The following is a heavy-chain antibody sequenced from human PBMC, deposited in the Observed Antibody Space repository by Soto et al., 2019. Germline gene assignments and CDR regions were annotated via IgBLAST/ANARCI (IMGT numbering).Heavy chain of an antibody. J-gene: IGHJ5*02. CDR1: GDSFSISNW. V-gene: IGHV4-4*02. CDR2: IYHTGST. Sequence: LSLTCAVSGDSFSISNWWSWVREPPGKGLEWIGEIYHTGSTNYNPSLKSRVNMSIDKSKNQFSLNVNSVTAADTAIYYCASIHYYGSGSFWFDPWGQGTLVTVSS. D-gene: IGHD3-10*01. CDR3: ASIHYYGSGSFWFDP.